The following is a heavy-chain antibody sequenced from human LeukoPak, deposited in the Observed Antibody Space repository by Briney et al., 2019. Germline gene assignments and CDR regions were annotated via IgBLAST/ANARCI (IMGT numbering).Heavy chain of an antibody. CDR2: ISYDGSNK. CDR3: AREAGYPVGPIDY. J-gene: IGHJ4*02. Sequence: QTGGSLRLSCAASGFTFSSYGMHWVRQAPGKGLEWVAVISYDGSNKYYADSVKGRFTISRDNSKNTLYLQMNSLRAEDTAVYYCAREAGYPVGPIDYWGQGTLVTVSS. CDR1: GFTFSSYG. D-gene: IGHD6-19*01. V-gene: IGHV3-30*03.